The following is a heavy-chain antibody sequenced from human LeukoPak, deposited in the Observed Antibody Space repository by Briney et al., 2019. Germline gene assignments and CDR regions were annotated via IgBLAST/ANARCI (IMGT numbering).Heavy chain of an antibody. V-gene: IGHV4-59*13. D-gene: IGHD3-22*01. CDR3: ARAPYTSGFYFFDP. CDR2: VYYSGST. CDR1: GGSISSYY. J-gene: IGHJ5*02. Sequence: PSETLSLTCTVSGGSISSYYWSWIRRRPGKGLECIGYVYYSGSTTYNPSLKSRVTISVDTSKNQFSLKLSSVTAADTAVYYCARAPYTSGFYFFDPWGQGTLVTVSS.